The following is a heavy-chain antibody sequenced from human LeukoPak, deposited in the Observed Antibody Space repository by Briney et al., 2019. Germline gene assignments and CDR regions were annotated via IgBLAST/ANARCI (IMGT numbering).Heavy chain of an antibody. Sequence: SETLSLTCTVSGGSISSYYWSWIRQPPGKGLELNGYIYYSGSTNYNPSLKSRVTISVDTPKNQFSLKLSSVTAADTAVYYCARAGYSSGWRLIDYWGQGTLVTVSS. J-gene: IGHJ4*02. CDR2: IYYSGST. V-gene: IGHV4-59*01. D-gene: IGHD6-19*01. CDR1: GGSISSYY. CDR3: ARAGYSSGWRLIDY.